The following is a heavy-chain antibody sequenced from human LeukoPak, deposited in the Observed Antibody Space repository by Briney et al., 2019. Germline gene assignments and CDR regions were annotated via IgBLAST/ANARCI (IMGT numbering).Heavy chain of an antibody. V-gene: IGHV4-59*08. J-gene: IGHJ4*02. CDR3: ARHSSRQDY. D-gene: IGHD2-2*01. CDR1: GLTFSSYA. CDR2: IYYSGST. Sequence: GSLRLSCAASGLTFSSYAMSWIRQPPGKGLEWIGYIYYSGSTNYNPSLKSRVTISVDTTKNQFSLKLSSVTAADTAVYYCARHSSRQDYWGQGTLVTVSS.